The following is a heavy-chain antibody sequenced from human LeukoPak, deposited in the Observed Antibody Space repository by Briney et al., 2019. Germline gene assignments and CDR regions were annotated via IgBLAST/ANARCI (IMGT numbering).Heavy chain of an antibody. D-gene: IGHD4-17*01. J-gene: IGHJ4*02. CDR1: GGTFSSYT. CDR3: ARGPPYGPQHY. V-gene: IGHV1-69*02. Sequence: SVKVSCKASGGTFSSYTISWVRQAPGQGREWMGRIIPILGIANYAQKFQGRVTITADKSTSTAYMELSSLRSEDTAVYYCARGPPYGPQHYWGQGTLVTVSS. CDR2: IIPILGIA.